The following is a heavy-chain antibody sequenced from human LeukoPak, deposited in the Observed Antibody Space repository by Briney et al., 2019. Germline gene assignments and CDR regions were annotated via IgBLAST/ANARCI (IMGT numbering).Heavy chain of an antibody. Sequence: SETLSLTCTVSGDSINDYYWGWIRQPPGKGLWWIGYIYFTGSTRYNPSLESRVTISVDTSKNQFSLKLSPVTAADTAVYYCARRRAEGGSNGLYNWFDPWGQGTLVAVSS. CDR3: ARRRAEGGSNGLYNWFDP. D-gene: IGHD6-13*01. J-gene: IGHJ5*02. V-gene: IGHV4-59*08. CDR2: IYFTGST. CDR1: GDSINDYY.